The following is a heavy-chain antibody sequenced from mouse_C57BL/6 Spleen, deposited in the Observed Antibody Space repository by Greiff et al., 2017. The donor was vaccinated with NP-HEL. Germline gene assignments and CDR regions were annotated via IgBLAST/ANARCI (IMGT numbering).Heavy chain of an antibody. CDR3: ARLWSIAMDY. Sequence: VQLQQSGPELVKPGASVKISCKASGYAFSSSWMNWVKQRPGKGLEWIGRIYPGDGDTNYNGKFKGKATLTADKSSSTAYMQLSSLTSEDSAVYFCARLWSIAMDYWGQGTSVTVSS. J-gene: IGHJ4*01. V-gene: IGHV1-82*01. D-gene: IGHD1-1*02. CDR1: GYAFSSSW. CDR2: IYPGDGDT.